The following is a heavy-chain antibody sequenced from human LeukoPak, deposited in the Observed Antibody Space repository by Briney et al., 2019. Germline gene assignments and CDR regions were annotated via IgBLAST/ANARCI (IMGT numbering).Heavy chain of an antibody. Sequence: SGTLTLTCDVSGGSISRTTWWSWVRQSPEQGLEWIGEISLSGRTNYNPSLQSRVTMSLDESKNQLSLDLASVTAADTAVYYCSRESGAFSPFGYWGQGTLVTVHS. CDR2: ISLSGRT. CDR3: SRESGAFSPFGY. D-gene: IGHD1-26*01. J-gene: IGHJ4*02. V-gene: IGHV4-4*02. CDR1: GGSISRTTW.